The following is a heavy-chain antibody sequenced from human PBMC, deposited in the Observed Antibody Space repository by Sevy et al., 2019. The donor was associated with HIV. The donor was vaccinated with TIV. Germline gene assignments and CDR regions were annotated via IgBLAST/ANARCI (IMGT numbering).Heavy chain of an antibody. V-gene: IGHV3-21*01. CDR3: ARPYGSGSWEAFDL. CDR1: GFTFSTYP. Sequence: GGSLRLSCAASGFTFSTYPMNWVRQAPGKGLEWVSSISFSSNYIYYEDSVKGRFTIFRDNAKNSVYLQMNSLRVEDTAVYYCARPYGSGSWEAFDLWGQGTLVTISS. CDR2: ISFSSNYI. D-gene: IGHD3-10*01. J-gene: IGHJ3*01.